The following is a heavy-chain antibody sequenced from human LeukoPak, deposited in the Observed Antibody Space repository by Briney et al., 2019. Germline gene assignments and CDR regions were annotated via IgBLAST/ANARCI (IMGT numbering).Heavy chain of an antibody. D-gene: IGHD6-19*01. CDR1: GGSISSYY. CDR2: IHYSGST. Sequence: SETLSLTCTVSGGSISSYYWSWIRQPSGKGLEWVGHIHYSGSTNYNPSLKSRVTISVDTSKNQFSLNLSSVTAADTAVYYCASYSGWKAQFDYWGQGTLVTVSS. CDR3: ASYSGWKAQFDY. J-gene: IGHJ4*02. V-gene: IGHV4-59*01.